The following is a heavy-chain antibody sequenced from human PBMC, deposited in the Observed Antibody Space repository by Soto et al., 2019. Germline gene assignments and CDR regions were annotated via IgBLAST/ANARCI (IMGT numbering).Heavy chain of an antibody. CDR1: GGSISSSSHY. D-gene: IGHD1-26*01. Sequence: QLQLQESGPGLVKPSETLSLTCTVSGGSISSSSHYWGWVRQPPGKGLEWIASIKYSGNTYYNPSLRIRVPGSVDTSENQLSLKLSSVAAADAAVYRCARQGITGSCYDASDYWGQGTLVTVTS. J-gene: IGHJ4*02. V-gene: IGHV4-39*01. CDR2: IKYSGNT. CDR3: ARQGITGSCYDASDY.